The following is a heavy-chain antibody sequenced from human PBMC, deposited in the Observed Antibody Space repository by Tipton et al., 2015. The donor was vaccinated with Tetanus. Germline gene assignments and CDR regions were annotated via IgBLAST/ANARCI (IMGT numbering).Heavy chain of an antibody. J-gene: IGHJ5*02. CDR3: ARDQGGGRVARLNWFGP. CDR2: IYYSGST. V-gene: IGHV4-31*03. CDR1: GASISNGGYF. D-gene: IGHD3-16*01. Sequence: TLSLTCSVSGASISNGGYFWNWIRHRPGKGLEWIGYIYYSGSTFYNPSLKSRVTISVDTSKNQFSLRLSSVTAADTGVYYCARDQGGGRVARLNWFGPWGPGTLVTVSS.